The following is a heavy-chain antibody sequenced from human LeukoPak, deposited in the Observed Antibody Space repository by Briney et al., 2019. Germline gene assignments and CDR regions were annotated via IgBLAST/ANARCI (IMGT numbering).Heavy chain of an antibody. CDR3: ARAEKNQYCSSTSCYYYYGMDV. V-gene: IGHV1-2*06. D-gene: IGHD2-2*01. Sequence: ASVKVSCKASGYTFTCYYMHWVRQAPGQGLEWMGRINPNSDGTNYAQKFQGRVTMTRDTSISTAYMELSRLRSDDTAVYYCARAEKNQYCSSTSCYYYYGMDVWGQGTTVTVSS. CDR1: GYTFTCYY. J-gene: IGHJ6*02. CDR2: INPNSDGT.